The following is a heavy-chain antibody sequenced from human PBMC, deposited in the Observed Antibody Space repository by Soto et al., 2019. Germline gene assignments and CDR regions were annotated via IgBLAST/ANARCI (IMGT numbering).Heavy chain of an antibody. J-gene: IGHJ6*02. CDR2: IYYSGST. V-gene: IGHV4-30-4*08. Sequence: PSETLSLTCSVSGGSISSVGHYWTWIRQQPGKGLEWIGYIYYSGSTDYNPSLKSRVTISVDRSKNQFSLKLSSVTAADTAVYYCARDHRAATAQGYYYYGMDVWGQGTTVTVSS. D-gene: IGHD6-25*01. CDR1: GGSISSVGHY. CDR3: ARDHRAATAQGYYYYGMDV.